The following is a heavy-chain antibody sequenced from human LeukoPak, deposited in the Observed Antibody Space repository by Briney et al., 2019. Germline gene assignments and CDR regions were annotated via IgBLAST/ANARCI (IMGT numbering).Heavy chain of an antibody. CDR2: INPSGGST. Sequence: ASVKVSCKASGYTFTSYYMHWVRQGPGQGLEWMGIINPSGGSTSYAQKLQGRVTVTRDMSTSTVYMELSSLRSEDTAVYSCARDLYGANSGAFDIWGQGTMVTVSS. D-gene: IGHD4-23*01. CDR3: ARDLYGANSGAFDI. V-gene: IGHV1-46*01. J-gene: IGHJ3*02. CDR1: GYTFTSYY.